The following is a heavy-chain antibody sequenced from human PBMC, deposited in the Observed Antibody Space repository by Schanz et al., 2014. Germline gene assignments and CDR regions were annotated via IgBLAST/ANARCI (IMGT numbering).Heavy chain of an antibody. CDR1: GYTFTSYD. CDR3: AGAFDSSGYYFDY. J-gene: IGHJ4*02. V-gene: IGHV1-8*01. D-gene: IGHD3-22*01. Sequence: VQLVQSGAEVKRPRASVRVSCKASGYTFTSYDFNWVRQAPGQGLEWMGWMNPDSGNTGYAQKFQGRVTVTSDTSTSTVYMELSGLRSEDTAVYYCAGAFDSSGYYFDYWGQGTLVTVSS. CDR2: MNPDSGNT.